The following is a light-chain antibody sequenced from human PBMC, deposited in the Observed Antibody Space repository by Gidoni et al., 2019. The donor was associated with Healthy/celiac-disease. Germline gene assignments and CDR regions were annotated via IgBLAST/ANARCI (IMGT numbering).Light chain of an antibody. CDR1: SSDVGGYNY. CDR2: EVS. Sequence: QSAMTQPASVSGSPGQSINISCTGTSSDVGGYNYVSWYQQHSGKAPKLMIYEVSNRPSGVSNRFSGSKSGNTASLTISGLQAEDEADYYCSSYTSSSTVVFGGGTKLTVL. J-gene: IGLJ2*01. V-gene: IGLV2-14*01. CDR3: SSYTSSSTVV.